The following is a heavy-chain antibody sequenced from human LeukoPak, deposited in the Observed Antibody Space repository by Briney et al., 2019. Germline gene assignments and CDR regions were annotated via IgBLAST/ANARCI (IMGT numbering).Heavy chain of an antibody. CDR1: GFTFSDYG. CDR3: ARSSISSSYTY. CDR2: NDDTRGAI. J-gene: IGHJ4*02. V-gene: IGHV3-48*04. Sequence: GGSLRLSCAASGFTFSDYGMNWVRQSPGKGLEWISYNDDTRGAIYYADSVKGRFAISRDNAKNSLYLQMNSLRADDTAVYYCARSSISSSYTYCGQGTLGTVSS. D-gene: IGHD2-2*02.